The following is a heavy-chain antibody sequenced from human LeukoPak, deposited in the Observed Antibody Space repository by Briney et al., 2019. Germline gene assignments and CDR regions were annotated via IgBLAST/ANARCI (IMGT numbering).Heavy chain of an antibody. CDR3: ARGPVEAVFGVSTED. D-gene: IGHD3-10*02. CDR2: MNPNSGNT. J-gene: IGHJ6*02. Sequence: ASVKVSCKASGYIFTSYDINWVRQAPGQGLEWMGWMNPNSGNTGYAQKFQGRVSMTRDTSISTAYMELSSLRSEDTAVYYCARGPVEAVFGVSTEDWGQGTTVTVSS. CDR1: GYIFTSYD. V-gene: IGHV1-8*01.